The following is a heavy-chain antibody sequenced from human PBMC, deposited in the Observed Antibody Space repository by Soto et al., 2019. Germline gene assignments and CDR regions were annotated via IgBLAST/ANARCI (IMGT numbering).Heavy chain of an antibody. D-gene: IGHD4-4*01. CDR3: ARLTDDYSTYAFYYYYYLDV. Sequence: QVTLKESGPVLVKPTETLTLTCTVSGFSLSNARVGVSWIRQPPGKALEWLAHIFSNDEKSYSTSLKSRLTISKDTSKSQVVLTMTNVDPVDTATYFCARLTDDYSTYAFYYYYYLDVWGSGTTVTVSS. J-gene: IGHJ6*03. V-gene: IGHV2-26*01. CDR1: GFSLSNARVG. CDR2: IFSNDEK.